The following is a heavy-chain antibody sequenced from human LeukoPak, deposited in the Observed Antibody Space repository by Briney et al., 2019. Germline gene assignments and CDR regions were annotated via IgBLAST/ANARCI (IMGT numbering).Heavy chain of an antibody. Sequence: SETLSLTCTVSRGSISGSIRSYYWSWLRQPPGKGLDWIGYISSSGSVHDNPSLRSRVTISVDTSKNQFFLNLSSVSAADTAVYYCARSPRAGPFDYWGQGTLVTVSS. CDR2: ISSSGSV. V-gene: IGHV4-4*09. CDR3: ARSPRAGPFDY. CDR1: RGSISGSIRSYY. J-gene: IGHJ4*02.